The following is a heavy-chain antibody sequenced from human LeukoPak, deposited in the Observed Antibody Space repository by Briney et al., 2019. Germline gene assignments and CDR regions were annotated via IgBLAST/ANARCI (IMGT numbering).Heavy chain of an antibody. Sequence: SETLSLTCAVSGGSISSGGYSWSWIRQPPGKGLEWIGYIYHSGSTYYNPSLKSRVTISVDRSKNQFSLKLSSVAAADTAVYYCARAWRGAFDIWGQGTMVTVSS. V-gene: IGHV4-30-2*01. D-gene: IGHD3-10*01. J-gene: IGHJ3*02. CDR3: ARAWRGAFDI. CDR2: IYHSGST. CDR1: GGSISSGGYS.